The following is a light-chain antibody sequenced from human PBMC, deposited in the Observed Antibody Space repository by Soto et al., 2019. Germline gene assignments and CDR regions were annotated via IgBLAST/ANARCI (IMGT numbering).Light chain of an antibody. Sequence: QSALTQPASVSGSPGQSITISCTGTSSDVDGYNFVSWYQQHPGKAPKLMIYDVTNRPSGVSNRFSGSKSGNTASLTISGLQAEDEADYYCSSYTSSFTVVFGGGTKLTVL. CDR3: SSYTSSFTVV. V-gene: IGLV2-14*01. CDR2: DVT. CDR1: SSDVDGYNF. J-gene: IGLJ2*01.